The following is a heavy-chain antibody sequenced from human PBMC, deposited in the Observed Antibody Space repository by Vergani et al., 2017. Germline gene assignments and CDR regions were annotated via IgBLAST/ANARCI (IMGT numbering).Heavy chain of an antibody. J-gene: IGHJ4*02. D-gene: IGHD2-15*01. Sequence: QVQLQESGPGLVKPSQTLSLTCTVSGGSINSHNYYWSWIRQPAGKGLEWIGRIHTSGGTNYNPSLKSRVTMSEDTSKNQFSLNLTSVTAADTSVYFCARGSCLGGSCYKPLFDYCRQGVLVTVSS. V-gene: IGHV4-61*02. CDR2: IHTSGGT. CDR3: ARGSCLGGSCYKPLFDY. CDR1: GGSINSHNYY.